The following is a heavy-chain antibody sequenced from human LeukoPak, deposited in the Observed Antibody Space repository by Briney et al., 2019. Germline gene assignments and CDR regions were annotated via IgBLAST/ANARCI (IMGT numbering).Heavy chain of an antibody. CDR1: GFTFSSYG. Sequence: PGGSLRLSCAASGFTFSSYGMSWVRQAPGKGLVWVSAISGSGDRTYYADSVKGRSTISRDNPRNTLYLQLNSLRAEDTAVYYCAKIQGYFDYWGQGALVTVSS. CDR2: ISGSGDRT. V-gene: IGHV3-23*01. J-gene: IGHJ4*02. CDR3: AKIQGYFDY.